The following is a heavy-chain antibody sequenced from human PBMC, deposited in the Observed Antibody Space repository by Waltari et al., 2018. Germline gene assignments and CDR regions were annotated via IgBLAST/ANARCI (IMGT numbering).Heavy chain of an antibody. D-gene: IGHD3-3*01. CDR3: ARSGGGTTSFGVAE. CDR2: INPESGDT. V-gene: IGHV1-2*06. Sequence: QVQLVPSGAEVKKSGASVKVSCKASGYTFTDFSIHWVRQAPGQGLEWMGRINPESGDTSYAQRFQGRVTMTGDTSISTAYMEVTGLRSDDTAIYYCARSGGGTTSFGVAEWGQGSLVTVSS. CDR1: GYTFTDFS. J-gene: IGHJ4*02.